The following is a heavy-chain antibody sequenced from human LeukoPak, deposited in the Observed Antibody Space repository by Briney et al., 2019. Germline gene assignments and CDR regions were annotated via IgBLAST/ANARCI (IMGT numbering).Heavy chain of an antibody. CDR2: ISYDGSNK. J-gene: IGHJ4*02. CDR1: GFTFSSYA. V-gene: IGHV3-30*04. Sequence: GGSLRLSCAASGFTFSSYAMHWVRQAPGKGLEWVAVISYDGSNKYYADSVKGRFTISRDNSKNTLYLQMNSLRAEDTAVYYCAKDVVPFDYWGQGTLVTVSS. D-gene: IGHD2-21*01. CDR3: AKDVVPFDY.